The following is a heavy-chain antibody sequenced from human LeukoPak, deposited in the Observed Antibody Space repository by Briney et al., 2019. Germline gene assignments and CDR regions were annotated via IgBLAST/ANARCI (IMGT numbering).Heavy chain of an antibody. CDR3: ARVVDYGWFDP. CDR1: GFTPSNYW. J-gene: IGHJ5*02. V-gene: IGHV3-7*01. CDR2: IKEDGTTI. D-gene: IGHD3-16*01. Sequence: GGSLSLSCTASGFTPSNYWMGWVRQAAGKGLEWGDNIKEDGTTIYYVDSVKSRFTISRDNAKNSLYLQMNSVRDEDTAVYYCARVVDYGWFDPWGQGTLVAVSS.